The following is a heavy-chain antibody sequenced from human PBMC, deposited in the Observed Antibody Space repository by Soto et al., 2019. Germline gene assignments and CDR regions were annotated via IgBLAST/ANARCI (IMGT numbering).Heavy chain of an antibody. J-gene: IGHJ4*02. CDR1: KFTFSIYN. CDR3: ARPVRNDYNVNWYFDS. CDR2: IWYDGTNK. Sequence: QVQLVESGGGVVQPGGSLRLSCAVSKFTFSIYNMHWVRQAPGKGLEWVAVIWYDGTNKYYGDSVKGRFTISRDNSKNTLYLQMDSLRVEDTAVYYCARPVRNDYNVNWYFDSWGQGTLVTVSS. V-gene: IGHV3-33*03. D-gene: IGHD4-4*01.